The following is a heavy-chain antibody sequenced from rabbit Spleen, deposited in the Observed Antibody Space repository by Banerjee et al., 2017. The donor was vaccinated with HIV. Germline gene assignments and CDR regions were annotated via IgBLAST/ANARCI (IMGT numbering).Heavy chain of an antibody. CDR1: GFSFSGSDG. Sequence: QEQLEESGGGLVKPEGSLTLTCTASGFSFSGSDGMCWVRQAPGKGLEWIACINSYTGNPVYATWAKGRFTISRTSSTTVTLQMTSLTAADTATYFCARDVASVVGWNFSLWGPGTLVTVS. J-gene: IGHJ4*01. CDR3: ARDVASVVGWNFSL. V-gene: IGHV1S45*01. CDR2: INSYTGNP. D-gene: IGHD3-1*01.